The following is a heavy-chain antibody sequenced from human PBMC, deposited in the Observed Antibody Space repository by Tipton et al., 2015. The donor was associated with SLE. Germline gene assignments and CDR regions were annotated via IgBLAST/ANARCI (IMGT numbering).Heavy chain of an antibody. V-gene: IGHV4-39*07. J-gene: IGHJ4*02. CDR3: ARGRTGFDY. D-gene: IGHD7-27*01. CDR1: GGSISSSSYY. CDR2: IYYSGST. Sequence: TLFLTCTVSGGSISSSSYYWGWIRQPPGKGLEWIGSIYYSGSTYYNPSLKSRVTISVDTSKNQFSLKMTSVTAADTAVYYCARGRTGFDYWGQGTLVTVSS.